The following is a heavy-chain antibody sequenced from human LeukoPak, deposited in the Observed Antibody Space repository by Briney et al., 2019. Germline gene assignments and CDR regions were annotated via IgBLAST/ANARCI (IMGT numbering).Heavy chain of an antibody. J-gene: IGHJ4*02. V-gene: IGHV4-31*03. Sequence: PSQTLSLTCTVSGGSINNGGYYWSWIRQHPGKGLEWFGYIYYSGSSYYNPSLRSRVTISVDMSKNHFSLKLSSVTAADTAVYYCARNRDGYNSFDYWGQGTLVTVSS. CDR2: IYYSGSS. D-gene: IGHD5-24*01. CDR1: GGSINNGGYY. CDR3: ARNRDGYNSFDY.